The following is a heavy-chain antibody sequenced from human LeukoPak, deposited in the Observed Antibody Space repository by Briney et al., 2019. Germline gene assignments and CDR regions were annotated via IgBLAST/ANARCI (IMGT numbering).Heavy chain of an antibody. Sequence: GGSLRLSCVASGFTFSDSAIHWVRQSSGKGLEWIGHMDKETNLYATALAASMKGRFTVSRDDSKNTAYLHMNSLKTEDTALYYCTRDSGTYNWFDPWGQGTLVTVSS. D-gene: IGHD1-26*01. CDR3: TRDSGTYNWFDP. CDR1: GFTFSDSA. V-gene: IGHV3-73*01. J-gene: IGHJ5*02. CDR2: MDKETNLYAT.